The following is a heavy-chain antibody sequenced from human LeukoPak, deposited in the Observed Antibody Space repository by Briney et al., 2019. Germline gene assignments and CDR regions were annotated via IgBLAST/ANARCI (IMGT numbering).Heavy chain of an antibody. Sequence: PGGSLRLSCAASGFTFSSYAMHWVRQAPGKGLEWVSAISGSGGSTYYADSVKGRFTISRDNSKNTLYLQMNSLRAEDTAVYYCAGTYSSGWYESQDGWFDPWGQGTLVTVSS. D-gene: IGHD6-19*01. J-gene: IGHJ5*02. CDR3: AGTYSSGWYESQDGWFDP. V-gene: IGHV3-23*01. CDR1: GFTFSSYA. CDR2: ISGSGGST.